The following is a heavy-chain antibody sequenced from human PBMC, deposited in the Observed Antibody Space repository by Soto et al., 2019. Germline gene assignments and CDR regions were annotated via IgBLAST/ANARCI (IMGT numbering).Heavy chain of an antibody. J-gene: IGHJ6*02. V-gene: IGHV5-51*01. D-gene: IGHD6-13*01. CDR2: IYPGDSET. CDR1: GYSFDSFW. Sequence: PWESLKISCKGSGYSFDSFWIGWVRQMPVKGLEWMGLIYPGDSETRYSPSFQGQVTISADKSMNTAYLQWSSLKASDTAMYYCARPNAYSSSWYNYYGMDFWGQGTTVTGSS. CDR3: ARPNAYSSSWYNYYGMDF.